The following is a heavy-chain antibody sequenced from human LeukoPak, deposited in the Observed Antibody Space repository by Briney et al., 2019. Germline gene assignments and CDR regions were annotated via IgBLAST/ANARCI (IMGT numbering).Heavy chain of an antibody. J-gene: IGHJ5*02. CDR2: IYHSGSP. V-gene: IGHV4-4*02. Sequence: SETLSLTCAVSGGSISSNNWWGWVRQPPGKGLEWIGEIYHSGSPNYNPSLKSRVTISVDKSRNHFSLNLSSVTAADTAVYYCARERYSYGFDPWGQGTLVIVSS. D-gene: IGHD3-10*01. CDR1: GGSISSNNW. CDR3: ARERYSYGFDP.